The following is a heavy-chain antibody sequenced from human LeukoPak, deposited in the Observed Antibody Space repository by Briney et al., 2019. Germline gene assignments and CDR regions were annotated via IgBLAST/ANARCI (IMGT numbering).Heavy chain of an antibody. CDR3: ARDSDSYGFRAFDI. J-gene: IGHJ3*02. CDR2: IYTSGST. V-gene: IGHV4-4*07. D-gene: IGHD5-18*01. Sequence: SETLSLTCIVSGGSISSYYWSWIRQPAGKGLEWIGRIYTSGSTNYNPSLKSRVTMSVDTSKNQFSLKLSSVTAADTAVDYCARDSDSYGFRAFDIWGQGTMVTVFS. CDR1: GGSISSYY.